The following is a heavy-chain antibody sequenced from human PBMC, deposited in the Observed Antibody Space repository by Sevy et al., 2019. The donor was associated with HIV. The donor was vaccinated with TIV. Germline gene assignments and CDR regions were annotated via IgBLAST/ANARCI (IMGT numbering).Heavy chain of an antibody. CDR2: ISDSGGST. CDR3: AKTYHYDSSGYYY. D-gene: IGHD3-22*01. Sequence: GGYLRLSCAASGFTFSSYAMSWVRQAPGKGLEWVSGISDSGGSTYYADSVRGRFTISRDNSKNTLYLQMNSLRADDTAVYYCAKTYHYDSSGYYYWGHGTLVTVSS. CDR1: GFTFSSYA. V-gene: IGHV3-23*01. J-gene: IGHJ4*01.